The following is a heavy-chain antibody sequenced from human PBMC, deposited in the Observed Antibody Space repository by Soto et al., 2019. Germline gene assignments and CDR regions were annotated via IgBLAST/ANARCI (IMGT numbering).Heavy chain of an antibody. D-gene: IGHD2-21*02. V-gene: IGHV1-69*06. CDR1: GGTFSSYA. CDR3: ARSGSGLGRGWLLGFDY. Sequence: GASVKVSCKASGGTFSSYAISWVRQAPGQGLEWMGGIIPIFGTANYAQKFQGRVTITADKSTSTAYMELSSLRSEDTAVYYCARSGSGLGRGWLLGFDYWGQGTLVTVSS. CDR2: IIPIFGTA. J-gene: IGHJ4*02.